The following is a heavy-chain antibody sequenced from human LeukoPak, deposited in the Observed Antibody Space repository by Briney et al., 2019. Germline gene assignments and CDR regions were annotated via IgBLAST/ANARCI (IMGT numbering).Heavy chain of an antibody. J-gene: IGHJ5*01. Sequence: SETLSLTCTVSGGSISSYYWSWIRQPPGKGLEWIGYIYYSGSTYSNPSLKSRVTISVDRFKNQFSLKLNSVTAADTAVYYCARGPYGSLGSWGQGTLVTVSS. CDR1: GGSISSYY. D-gene: IGHD6-19*01. V-gene: IGHV4-59*12. CDR2: IYYSGST. CDR3: ARGPYGSLGS.